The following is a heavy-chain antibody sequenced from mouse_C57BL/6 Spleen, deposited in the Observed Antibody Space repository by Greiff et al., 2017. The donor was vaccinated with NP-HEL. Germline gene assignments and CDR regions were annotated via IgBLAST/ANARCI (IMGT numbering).Heavy chain of an antibody. Sequence: VQLQQSGAELVMPGASVKLSCKASGYTFTSYWMHWVKQRPGQGLEWIGEIDPSDSYTNYNQKFKGKSTLTVDKSSSTAYMQLSSLTSEDSAVYYCARSEGYSNYVGAMDYWGQGTSVTVSS. CDR2: IDPSDSYT. V-gene: IGHV1-69*01. J-gene: IGHJ4*01. CDR3: ARSEGYSNYVGAMDY. D-gene: IGHD2-5*01. CDR1: GYTFTSYW.